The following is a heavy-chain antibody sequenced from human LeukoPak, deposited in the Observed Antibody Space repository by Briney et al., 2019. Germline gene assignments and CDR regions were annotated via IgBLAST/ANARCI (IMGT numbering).Heavy chain of an antibody. CDR2: INWNGGST. CDR1: GFTFDDYG. V-gene: IGHV3-20*04. CDR3: ARRMPGDAFDV. D-gene: IGHD2-2*01. Sequence: PGGSQRLSCAASGFTFDDYGMNWVRQPPGKGLEWVCNINWNGGSTSYADSLKGRLTISRDNAKSSLYLQMNSLRAEDTAMYFCARRMPGDAFDVWGQGTMVTVSS. J-gene: IGHJ3*01.